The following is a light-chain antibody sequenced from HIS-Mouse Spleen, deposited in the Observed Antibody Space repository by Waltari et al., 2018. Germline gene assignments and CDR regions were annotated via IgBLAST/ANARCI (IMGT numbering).Light chain of an antibody. V-gene: IGLV3-10*01. Sequence: SYELTQPPSGSVSPGQTARNTCSGDALPKKYADWYQQKSGQAPVLVIYEDSKRPSGIPERFSGSSSGTMATLTTSGAQVEDEADYYCYSTDSSGNHRVFGGGTKLTVL. CDR3: YSTDSSGNHRV. CDR1: ALPKKY. J-gene: IGLJ2*01. CDR2: EDS.